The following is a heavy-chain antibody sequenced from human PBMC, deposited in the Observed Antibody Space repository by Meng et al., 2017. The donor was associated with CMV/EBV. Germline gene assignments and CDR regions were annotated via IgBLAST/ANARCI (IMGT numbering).Heavy chain of an antibody. CDR1: GFTFSSYG. V-gene: IGHV3-30*02. CDR3: ARGLESGTQRGFFDC. CDR2: IRYDGSNK. D-gene: IGHD1-26*01. J-gene: IGHJ4*02. Sequence: GESLKISCAASGFTFSSYGMHWVRQAPGKGLEWVAFIRYDGSNKYYADSVKGRFTISRDNSKNTLYLQMSSLRAEDTAVYYCARGLESGTQRGFFDCWGQGTLVTVSS.